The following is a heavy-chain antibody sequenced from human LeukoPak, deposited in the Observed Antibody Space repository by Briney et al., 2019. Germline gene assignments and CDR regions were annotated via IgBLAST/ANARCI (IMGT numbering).Heavy chain of an antibody. Sequence: GESLKISCKASGFRFSDQWIGWVRQKPGKDLEWMGFIYPDGSHTAYSPSFQGQVTISADKSISTAYLQWSSLKASDTAMYYCASPTAEYSSSSGYYYYGMDVWGQGTTVTVSS. CDR3: ASPTAEYSSSSGYYYYGMDV. CDR1: GFRFSDQW. CDR2: IYPDGSHT. V-gene: IGHV5-51*01. D-gene: IGHD6-6*01. J-gene: IGHJ6*02.